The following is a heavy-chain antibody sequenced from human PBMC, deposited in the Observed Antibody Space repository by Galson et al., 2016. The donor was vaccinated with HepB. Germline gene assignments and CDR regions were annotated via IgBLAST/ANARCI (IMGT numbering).Heavy chain of an antibody. V-gene: IGHV2-5*02. CDR1: GFSLSTSGVG. Sequence: PALVKPTQTLTLTCTFSGFSLSTSGVGVGWIRQPPGKALEWLALIYWDDDKRYCPSLKSRLTIYKDTAENQVVLTIAKMDPVDTATYYCAHTIGRHYGYRHFYYGMDVWGQATTVTVSS. J-gene: IGHJ6*02. CDR2: IYWDDDK. CDR3: AHTIGRHYGYRHFYYGMDV. D-gene: IGHD3-10*01.